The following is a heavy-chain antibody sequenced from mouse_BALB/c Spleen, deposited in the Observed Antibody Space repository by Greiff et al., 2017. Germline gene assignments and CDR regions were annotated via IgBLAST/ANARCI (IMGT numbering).Heavy chain of an antibody. CDR2: IDPSDSYT. Sequence: QVQLQQSGAELVKPGASVKMSCKASGYTFTSYWMHWVKQRPGQGLEWIGVIDPSDSYTSYNQKFKGKATLTVDTSSSTAYMQLSSLTSEDSAVYYCTRGRDYGSFAYWGQGTLVTVSA. J-gene: IGHJ3*01. D-gene: IGHD2-2*01. CDR3: TRGRDYGSFAY. V-gene: IGHV1S127*01. CDR1: GYTFTSYW.